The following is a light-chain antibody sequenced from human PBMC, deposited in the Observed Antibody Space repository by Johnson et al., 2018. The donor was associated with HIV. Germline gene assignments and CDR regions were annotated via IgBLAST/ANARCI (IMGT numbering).Light chain of an antibody. J-gene: IGLJ1*01. Sequence: QSALTQPPSVSAAPGQKVTISCSGSSSNIGNNYVSWYRHLPGTAPKLLIYENDKRPSGIPDRFSGSKSGPSATLGITGLQTGDEADYYCATWDSSLNPHYVFGTGTKVTVL. CDR2: END. CDR1: SSNIGNNY. CDR3: ATWDSSLNPHYV. V-gene: IGLV1-51*02.